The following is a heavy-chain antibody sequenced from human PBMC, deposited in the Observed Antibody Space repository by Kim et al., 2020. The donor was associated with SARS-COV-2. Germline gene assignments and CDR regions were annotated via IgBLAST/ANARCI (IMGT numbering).Heavy chain of an antibody. Sequence: PALTSRVTISVDTSKNQFALKLSSVTAADTAVYYCARPGEQWLKEGACDIWGQGTMVTVSS. D-gene: IGHD6-19*01. J-gene: IGHJ3*02. V-gene: IGHV4-59*08. CDR3: ARPGEQWLKEGACDI.